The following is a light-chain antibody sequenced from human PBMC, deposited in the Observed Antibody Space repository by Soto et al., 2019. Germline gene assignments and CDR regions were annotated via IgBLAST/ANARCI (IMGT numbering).Light chain of an antibody. CDR3: QSYDSSLSAYV. CDR2: GNS. Sequence: QWVMRHPGSVCCAPCRRVTISCAGSSSNIGAGYDVHWYQQLPGTAPKLLIYGNSNRPSGVPDRFSGSKSGTSASLAITGLHAEDDPDYHCQSYDSSLSAYVFGTGTKVTVL. CDR1: SSNIGAGYD. V-gene: IGLV1-40*01. J-gene: IGLJ1*01.